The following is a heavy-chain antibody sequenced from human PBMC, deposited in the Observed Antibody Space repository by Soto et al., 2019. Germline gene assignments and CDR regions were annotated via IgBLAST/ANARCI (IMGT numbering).Heavy chain of an antibody. Sequence: EVQLVESGGGLVKPGGSLRLSCAASGFTFSSYSMNWVRQAPGKGLEWVSSISSSSSYIYYADSVKGRFTISRDNAKNSLYLQMNSLRAEDTAVYYCARDEDSSGWLYFDYWGQGTLVTVSS. CDR2: ISSSSSYI. J-gene: IGHJ4*02. V-gene: IGHV3-21*01. CDR1: GFTFSSYS. D-gene: IGHD6-19*01. CDR3: ARDEDSSGWLYFDY.